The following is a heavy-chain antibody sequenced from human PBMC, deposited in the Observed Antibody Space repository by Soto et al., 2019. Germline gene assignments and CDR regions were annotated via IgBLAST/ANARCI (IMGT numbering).Heavy chain of an antibody. V-gene: IGHV1-46*03. D-gene: IGHD2-15*01. Sequence: ASVKVSCKASGGTFSRYSITWVRQAPGQGLEWMGIINPSGGSSNYAQKFQGRVTMTRDTSTSTVYMELSSLRSEDTAVYYCARVYCSGGSCYSIDYWGQGTLVTVSS. CDR3: ARVYCSGGSCYSIDY. J-gene: IGHJ4*02. CDR2: INPSGGSS. CDR1: GGTFSRYS.